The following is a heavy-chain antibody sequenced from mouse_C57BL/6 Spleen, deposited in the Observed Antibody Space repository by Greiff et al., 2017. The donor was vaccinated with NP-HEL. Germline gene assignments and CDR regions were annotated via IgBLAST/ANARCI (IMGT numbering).Heavy chain of an antibody. D-gene: IGHD2-3*01. CDR1: GYTFTSYW. CDR3: ERKSNDGYEWYVDY. V-gene: IGHV1-53*01. J-gene: IGHJ2*01. Sequence: QVQLQQPGTELVKPGASVKLSCKASGYTFTSYWMPWVKQRPGQGLEWIGNINPSNGCTNYNEKFKSKATLTVDKSSSTAYMQLSSLTSEDSAVYDDERKSNDGYEWYVDYWGKGTTLTVSS. CDR2: INPSNGCT.